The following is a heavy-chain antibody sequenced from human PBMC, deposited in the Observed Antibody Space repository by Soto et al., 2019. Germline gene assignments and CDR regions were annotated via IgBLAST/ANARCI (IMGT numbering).Heavy chain of an antibody. CDR2: ISFDGGNQ. CDR1: GFDFNTYG. V-gene: IGHV3-30*18. CDR3: AKDSSVTAAGSGVWFDP. J-gene: IGHJ5*02. D-gene: IGHD6-13*01. Sequence: QVQLVQSGGGVVQPGRSLRLSCAASGFDFNTYGLHWVRQAPGKGLEWVAGISFDGGNQYYADSVKGRFTISRDKSNNTLYLQMNSLGAEDTATYCAKDSSVTAAGSGVWFDPWGQGTLVIVSS.